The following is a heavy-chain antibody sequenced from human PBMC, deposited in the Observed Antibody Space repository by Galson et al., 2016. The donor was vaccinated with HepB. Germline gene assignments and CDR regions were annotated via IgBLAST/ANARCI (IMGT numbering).Heavy chain of an antibody. Sequence: SETLSLTCSVFGVSIGSDYWGWIRQPAGKTLEWIGRIFNTRNTIYNPSLRSRVTMSVDTSTNQVSLPLTSVSSADTAVYYCVRDLNVWGQGTQVTVSS. CDR1: GVSIGSDY. J-gene: IGHJ4*02. CDR2: IFNTRNT. CDR3: VRDLNV. V-gene: IGHV4-4*07.